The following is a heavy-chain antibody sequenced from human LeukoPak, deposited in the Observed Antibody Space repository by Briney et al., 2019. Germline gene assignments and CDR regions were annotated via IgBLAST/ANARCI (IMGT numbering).Heavy chain of an antibody. CDR3: ATSYGPLRLGELSLCY. V-gene: IGHV1-69*05. CDR1: GGTFSSYA. J-gene: IGHJ4*02. Sequence: SVKVSCKASGGTFSSYAISWVRQAPGQGLEWMGGIIPIFGTANYAQKFQGRVTITTDESMSTAYMELSSLRSEDTAVYYCATSYGPLRLGELSLCYWGQGTLVTVSS. CDR2: IIPIFGTA. D-gene: IGHD3-16*02.